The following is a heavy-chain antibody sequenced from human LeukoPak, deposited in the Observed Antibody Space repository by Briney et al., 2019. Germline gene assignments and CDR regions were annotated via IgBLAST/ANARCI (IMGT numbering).Heavy chain of an antibody. Sequence: SVKVSCKASGGTFSSYAISWVRQAPGQGLEWMGGIIPIFGTASYAQKFQGRVTITTDESTSTAYMELSSLRSEDTAVYYCARSGCSSTSCRTLDAFDIWGQGTMVTVSS. V-gene: IGHV1-69*05. CDR2: IIPIFGTA. J-gene: IGHJ3*02. CDR3: ARSGCSSTSCRTLDAFDI. D-gene: IGHD2-2*01. CDR1: GGTFSSYA.